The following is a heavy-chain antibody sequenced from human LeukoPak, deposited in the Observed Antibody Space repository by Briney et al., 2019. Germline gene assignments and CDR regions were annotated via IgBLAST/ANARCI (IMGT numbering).Heavy chain of an antibody. CDR1: GYSISSGYY. D-gene: IGHD3-10*01. CDR3: ARFGGFGELPKPFDY. CDR2: IYYSGST. Sequence: SETLSLTCTVSGYSISSGYYWSWIRQPAGKGLEWIGYIYYSGSTNYNPSLKSRVTISVDTSKNQFSLKLSPVTAADTAVYYCARFGGFGELPKPFDYWGQGTLVTVSS. V-gene: IGHV4-61*10. J-gene: IGHJ4*02.